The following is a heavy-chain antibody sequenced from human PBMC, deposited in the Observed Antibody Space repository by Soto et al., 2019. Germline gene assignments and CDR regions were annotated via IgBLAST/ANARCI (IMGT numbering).Heavy chain of an antibody. D-gene: IGHD3-9*01. CDR2: IGGSGGNT. CDR3: ARVVRYFDTPYGMDV. CDR1: GFTFSSYA. Sequence: EVRLLESGEGLVQPGGSLKLSCAASGFTFSSYAMSWVRQAPGKGLEWVSSIGGSGGNTYYADSVKGRFTISRDNSKNTLFRQMNRLRAEETAEYYCARVVRYFDTPYGMDVWGHGTTVTVSS. V-gene: IGHV3-23*01. J-gene: IGHJ6*02.